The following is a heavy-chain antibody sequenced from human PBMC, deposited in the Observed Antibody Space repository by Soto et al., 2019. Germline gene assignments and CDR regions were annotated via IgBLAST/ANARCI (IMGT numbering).Heavy chain of an antibody. J-gene: IGHJ4*02. CDR1: GVSFISGGHY. CDR2: IYHSGGG. D-gene: IGHD4-17*01. V-gene: IGHV4-31*03. CDR3: ARDTAATVDRHYFGY. Sequence: PXEALSLACSVSGVSFISGGHYWNWIRQFPGKGLEWIGYIYHSGGGYYNPSLKSRASMSVDTSKNEFSLRLASVTAADTAVYFCARDTAATVDRHYFGYWGQGALVTVSS.